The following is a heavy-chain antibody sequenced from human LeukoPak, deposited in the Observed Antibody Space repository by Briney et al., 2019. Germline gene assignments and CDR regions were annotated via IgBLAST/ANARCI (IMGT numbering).Heavy chain of an antibody. CDR1: GYTFTTHF. V-gene: IGHV1-46*01. D-gene: IGHD3-22*01. CDR2: INPSGGSA. Sequence: GASVKVSCKASGYTFTTHFIHWVRQAPGQGLQWMGMINPSGGSAIYAQKFQGRVTMTSDTSTSTAYMELRSLRSDDTAVYYCAREEIDSSGYIFPETGDDAFDIWGQETMVTVSS. J-gene: IGHJ3*02. CDR3: AREEIDSSGYIFPETGDDAFDI.